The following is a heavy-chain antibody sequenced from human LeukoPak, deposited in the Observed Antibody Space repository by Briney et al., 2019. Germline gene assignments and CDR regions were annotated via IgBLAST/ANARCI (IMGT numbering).Heavy chain of an antibody. CDR2: IYTTGST. Sequence: PSETLSLTCTVSGGSMTYDYWRWIRQTSGMRLEWLGYIYTTGSTRYNPSLKSRVTISLDTSKTQFSLRLRSVTAADTAVYYCARHFRRDYSASGASQYYHYIDVWGKGTTVTVSS. J-gene: IGHJ6*03. D-gene: IGHD3-10*01. CDR3: ARHFRRDYSASGASQYYHYIDV. CDR1: GGSMTYDY. V-gene: IGHV4-59*08.